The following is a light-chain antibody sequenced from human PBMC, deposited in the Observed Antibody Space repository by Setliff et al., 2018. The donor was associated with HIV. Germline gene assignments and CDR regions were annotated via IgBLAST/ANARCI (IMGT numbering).Light chain of an antibody. CDR2: GVT. Sequence: QSVLTQPASVSGSPGQSITISCTGTSSDVGSYDLVSWYQHHPGKVPKVIIYGVTKRPSGVSNRFSGSKSGNTASLTISGLQADDEAGYYCCSYAGNFVHVIFGGGTKVTVL. V-gene: IGLV2-23*02. CDR3: CSYAGNFVHVI. J-gene: IGLJ2*01. CDR1: SSDVGSYDL.